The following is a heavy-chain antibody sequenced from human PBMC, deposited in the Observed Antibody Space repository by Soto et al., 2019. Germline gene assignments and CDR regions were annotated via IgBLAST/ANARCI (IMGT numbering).Heavy chain of an antibody. Sequence: ASVKVSCKASGYTFTGYYMHWVRQARGQGLEWMGWINPNSGGTNYAQKFQGWVTMTRDTSISTAYMELSRLRSDDTAVYYCARAGGGNSWTNWFDPWGQGTLVTVSS. V-gene: IGHV1-2*04. D-gene: IGHD6-13*01. CDR3: ARAGGGNSWTNWFDP. CDR2: INPNSGGT. J-gene: IGHJ5*02. CDR1: GYTFTGYY.